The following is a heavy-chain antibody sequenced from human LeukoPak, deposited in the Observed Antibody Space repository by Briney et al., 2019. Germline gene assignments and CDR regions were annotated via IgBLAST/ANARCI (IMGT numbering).Heavy chain of an antibody. D-gene: IGHD6-19*01. CDR1: RYTFYDYA. CDR2: ISWNSASI. V-gene: IGHV3-9*01. Sequence: GRSLRLSCAASRYTFYDYAMHCVRQAPGKGLEWVSGISWNSASIDYADSVKGRFTISRDNAKNSMYLQMNSLKVQNKGLYTCAKGPNSCGWSGWFDPWGQGTLVTVSS. CDR3: AKGPNSCGWSGWFDP. J-gene: IGHJ5*02.